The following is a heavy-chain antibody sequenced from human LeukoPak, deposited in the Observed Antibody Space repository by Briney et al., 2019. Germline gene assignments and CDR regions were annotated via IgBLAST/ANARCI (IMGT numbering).Heavy chain of an antibody. D-gene: IGHD6-13*01. CDR3: AKGGSSWSRFDY. Sequence: GGSLRLSCAASGFTLTSYAMGWVRQAPGKGLEWVSTISSSGESTYYAYSVKGRFTISRDNSKNTLYLQMSSLRAEDTAVYYCAKGGSSWSRFDYWGQGTLVTVSS. V-gene: IGHV3-23*01. J-gene: IGHJ4*02. CDR1: GFTLTSYA. CDR2: ISSSGEST.